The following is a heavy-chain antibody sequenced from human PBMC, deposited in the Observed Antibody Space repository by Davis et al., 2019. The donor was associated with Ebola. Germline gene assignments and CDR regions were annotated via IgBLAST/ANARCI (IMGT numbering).Heavy chain of an antibody. CDR1: GYRFTNYW. V-gene: IGHV5-51*01. CDR2: IYVDDSDI. CDR3: ARHDDLPTSGVRAGLYYGMDV. Sequence: GESLKISCKGSGYRFTNYWISWVRQRPGKGLEWMGFIYVDDSDIRYSPSFQGQVTISVDKSISVAYLQWSSLRASDTAIYYCARHDDLPTSGVRAGLYYGMDVWGHGTTVTVSS. J-gene: IGHJ6*02. D-gene: IGHD1-1*01.